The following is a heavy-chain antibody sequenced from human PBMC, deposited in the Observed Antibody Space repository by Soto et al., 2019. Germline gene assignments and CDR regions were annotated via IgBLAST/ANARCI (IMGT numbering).Heavy chain of an antibody. V-gene: IGHV3-30-3*01. Sequence: KGLEWMAVISYDGSNKYYADSVEGRFTISRDNSKNTLYLQMNSLRAEDMAVFFCQAEDGIRDELPFSAFLLNRSSDL. J-gene: IGHJ2*01. CDR3: QAEDGIRDELPFSAFLLNRSSDL. CDR2: ISYDGSNK. D-gene: IGHD1-26*01.